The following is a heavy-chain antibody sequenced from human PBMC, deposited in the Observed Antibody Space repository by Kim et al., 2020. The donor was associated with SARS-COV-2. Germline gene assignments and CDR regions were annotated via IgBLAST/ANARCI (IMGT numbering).Heavy chain of an antibody. Sequence: GGSLRLSCAASGFTFETHALHWVRQAPGKGLEWVARLRLDSDNIAYADSVKGRFLISRDNAKNSVYFQMNSLRAEDTALYYCSKDKRPGGADYWGQGTLV. J-gene: IGHJ4*02. CDR3: SKDKRPGGADY. V-gene: IGHV3-9*01. D-gene: IGHD3-16*01. CDR1: GFTFETHA. CDR2: LRLDSDNI.